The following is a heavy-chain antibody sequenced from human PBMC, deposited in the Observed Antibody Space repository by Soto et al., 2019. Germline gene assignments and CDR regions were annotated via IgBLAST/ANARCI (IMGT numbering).Heavy chain of an antibody. CDR3: TRAYYDSSGYILVY. V-gene: IGHV3-49*04. D-gene: IGHD3-22*01. Sequence: GGSLRLSCTASGFTFGDYAMSWVRQAPGKGLEWVGFIRSKAYGGTTEYAASVKGRFTISRDDSKSIAYLQMNSLKTEDTAVYYCTRAYYDSSGYILVYWAQGTLVTVSS. J-gene: IGHJ4*02. CDR1: GFTFGDYA. CDR2: IRSKAYGGTT.